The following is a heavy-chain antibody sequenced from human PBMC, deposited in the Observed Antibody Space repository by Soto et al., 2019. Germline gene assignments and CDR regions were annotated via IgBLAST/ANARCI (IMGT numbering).Heavy chain of an antibody. V-gene: IGHV4-34*01. CDR3: ARGGVSSSPDAFEG. D-gene: IGHD6-13*01. CDR2: INHSGRT. CDR1: GGSFSGYQ. J-gene: IGHJ3*01. Sequence: SXTLSLTCAVYGGSFSGYQWNWLRPRPGKGLEWIGEINHSGRTNYNSSLKSRLTISVDTSRNQFSLNLNSVTAADTAVDYCARGGVSSSPDAFEGWGQGTGVTVS.